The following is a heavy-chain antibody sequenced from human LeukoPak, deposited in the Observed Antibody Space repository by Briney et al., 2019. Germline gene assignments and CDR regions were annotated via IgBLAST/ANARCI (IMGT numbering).Heavy chain of an antibody. Sequence: GGSLRLSCAVSRFTFSDAWMAWVRQAPGKGLEHAGRIRSQSDGGTADYAAPVKDRFTISRDDSNNMVYLYMNNLKIEDTAMYYCTTGYGTIDFWGQGTLVAVSS. V-gene: IGHV3-15*01. CDR3: TTGYGTIDF. CDR1: RFTFSDAW. D-gene: IGHD2-8*01. CDR2: IRSQSDGGTA. J-gene: IGHJ4*02.